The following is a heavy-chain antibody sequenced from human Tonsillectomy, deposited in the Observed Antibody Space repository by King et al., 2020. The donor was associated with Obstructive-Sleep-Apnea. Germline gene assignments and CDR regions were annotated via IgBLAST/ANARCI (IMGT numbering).Heavy chain of an antibody. CDR3: AGARGEPDDAFDI. CDR1: GFTFSSYG. CDR2: NSYDGSNK. J-gene: IGHJ3*02. D-gene: IGHD1-26*01. V-gene: IGHV3-30*03. Sequence: VQLVEWGGGVVQPGRSLRLPCTASGFTFSSYGMHWFLQAPGTGLEWWAVNSYDGSNKYYADSVEGRFNISRDNSKNKLYFQMNSLRAEDTAVYYCAGARGEPDDAFDIWGQGTMVTVSS.